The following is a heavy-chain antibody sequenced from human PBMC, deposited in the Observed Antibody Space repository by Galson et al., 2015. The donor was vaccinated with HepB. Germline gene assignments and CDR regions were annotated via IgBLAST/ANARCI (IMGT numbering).Heavy chain of an antibody. CDR3: AKGIWEYYDNRVFDS. J-gene: IGHJ4*02. CDR1: GFTFSTYA. V-gene: IGHV3-23*01. Sequence: SLRLSCAASGFTFSTYAMNWVRQAPGKGLEWVSTISGSGSNTFYADSVKGRFTISRDSSKNTLYLQMSSLSAEDTAVYYCAKGIWEYYDNRVFDSWGQGTLVTVSS. D-gene: IGHD3-22*01. CDR2: ISGSGSNT.